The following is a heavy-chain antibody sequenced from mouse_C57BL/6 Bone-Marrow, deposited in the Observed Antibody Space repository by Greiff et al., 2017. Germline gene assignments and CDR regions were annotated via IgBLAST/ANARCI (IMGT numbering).Heavy chain of an antibody. Sequence: QVQLQQSGAELARPGASVKMSCKASGYTFTSYTMHWVKQRPGQGLEWIGYINPSSGYTKYNQKFKDKATLTADKSSSTAYMQLSSLTSEDAAVYYCARWAGAGWYFDVWGTGTTVTGSS. CDR1: GYTFTSYT. CDR3: ARWAGAGWYFDV. J-gene: IGHJ1*03. CDR2: INPSSGYT. V-gene: IGHV1-4*01.